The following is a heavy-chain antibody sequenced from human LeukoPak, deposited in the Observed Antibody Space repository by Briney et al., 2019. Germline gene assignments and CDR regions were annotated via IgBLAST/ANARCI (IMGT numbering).Heavy chain of an antibody. D-gene: IGHD3-10*01. CDR2: ISYDGSNK. Sequence: GGSLRLSCAASGFTFSSYAMHWVRQAPGKGLEWMAVISYDGSNKYYADSVKGRFTISRDNSKNTLYLQMNSLRAEDTAVYYCAKTYYSSRAHYYYYYYMDVWGKGTTVTISS. J-gene: IGHJ6*03. CDR3: AKTYYSSRAHYYYYYYMDV. V-gene: IGHV3-30*04. CDR1: GFTFSSYA.